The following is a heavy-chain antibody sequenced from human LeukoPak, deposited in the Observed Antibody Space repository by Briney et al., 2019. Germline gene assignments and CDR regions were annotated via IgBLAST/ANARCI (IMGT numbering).Heavy chain of an antibody. J-gene: IGHJ4*02. CDR2: INHSGST. V-gene: IGHV4-34*01. CDR3: ARHSITMVRGVIITPGDLFDY. CDR1: GGSFSGYY. Sequence: SETLSLTCAVYGGSFSGYYWSWIRQPPGEGLEWIGEINHSGSTNYNPSLKSRVTISVDTSKNQFSLKLSSVTAADTAVYYCARHSITMVRGVIITPGDLFDYWGQGTLVTVSS. D-gene: IGHD3-10*01.